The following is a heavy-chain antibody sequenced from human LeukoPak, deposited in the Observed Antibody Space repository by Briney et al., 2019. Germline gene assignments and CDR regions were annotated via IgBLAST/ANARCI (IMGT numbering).Heavy chain of an antibody. D-gene: IGHD2-2*01. Sequence: ASVKVSCKASGYTFTGYYMHWVRQAPGQGLEWMGWINPNSGGTNYAQKLQGRVTMTRDTSISTAYMELSRLRSDDTAVYYCFILTAIVVVPAAITGIAAAGPDYWGQGTLVTVSS. CDR1: GYTFTGYY. CDR3: FILTAIVVVPAAITGIAAAGPDY. J-gene: IGHJ4*02. CDR2: INPNSGGT. V-gene: IGHV1-2*02.